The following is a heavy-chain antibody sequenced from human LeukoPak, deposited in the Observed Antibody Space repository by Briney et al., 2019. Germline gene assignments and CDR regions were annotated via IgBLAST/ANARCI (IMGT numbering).Heavy chain of an antibody. J-gene: IGHJ1*01. Sequence: GGSLRLSCAASGFTVSSNYMSWVRQAPGKGLEWVAVISYDGSNKYYADSVKGRFTISRDNSKNTLYLQMNSLRAEDTAVYYCAREFTKGYCSGGSCYSEYFQHWGQGTLVTVSS. V-gene: IGHV3-30-3*01. CDR3: AREFTKGYCSGGSCYSEYFQH. CDR1: GFTVSSNY. CDR2: ISYDGSNK. D-gene: IGHD2-15*01.